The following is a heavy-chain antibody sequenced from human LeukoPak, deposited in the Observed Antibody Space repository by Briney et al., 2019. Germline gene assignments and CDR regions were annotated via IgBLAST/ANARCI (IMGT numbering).Heavy chain of an antibody. V-gene: IGHV3-23*01. J-gene: IGHJ4*02. Sequence: GGSPRLSGAASGFTFSSYAVSWVRQAPGKGLEWVSSISGSGGSTYSADSVKDRFTISRDNSKNTLYLQMNSLRAEDTALYYCAKDRSCTNDICHGDFDYWGQGTLVTVSS. CDR1: GFTFSSYA. CDR2: ISGSGGST. D-gene: IGHD2-8*01. CDR3: AKDRSCTNDICHGDFDY.